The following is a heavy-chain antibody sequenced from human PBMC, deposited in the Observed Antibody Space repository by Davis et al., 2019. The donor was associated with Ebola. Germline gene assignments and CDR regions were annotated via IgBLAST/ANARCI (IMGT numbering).Heavy chain of an antibody. V-gene: IGHV3-66*02. CDR3: TLLQEHL. Sequence: GESLKISCASSGSTASSNYMSWVRQAPGKGLEWISVIYSGGDTYHAESVKGRFTISMDISKNILYLQMNSLHQGPIGLPPGTLLQEHLWG. CDR2: IYSGGDT. CDR1: GSTASSNY. J-gene: IGHJ6*01.